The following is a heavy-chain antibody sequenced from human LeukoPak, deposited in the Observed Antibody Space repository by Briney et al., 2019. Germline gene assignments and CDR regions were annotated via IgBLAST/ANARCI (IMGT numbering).Heavy chain of an antibody. Sequence: SSQTLSLTCTVSGGSISSGDYYWSWIRQPPGKGLEWIGYIYYSGSTYYNPSLKCRVTISVDTSKNQFSLKLSSVTAADTAVYYCARDLYGGNGLDYFDYWGQGTLVTVSS. V-gene: IGHV4-30-4*08. J-gene: IGHJ4*02. CDR3: ARDLYGGNGLDYFDY. D-gene: IGHD4-23*01. CDR1: GGSISSGDYY. CDR2: IYYSGST.